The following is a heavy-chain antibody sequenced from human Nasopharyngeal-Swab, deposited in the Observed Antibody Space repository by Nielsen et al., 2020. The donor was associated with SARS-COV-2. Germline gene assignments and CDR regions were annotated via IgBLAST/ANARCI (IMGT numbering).Heavy chain of an antibody. CDR1: GFTFDDYG. D-gene: IGHD3-3*01. V-gene: IGHV3-20*04. J-gene: IGHJ6*02. CDR2: INWNGGST. Sequence: GESLKISCAASGFTFDDYGMSWVRQAPEKGLEWVSGINWNGGSTGYADSVKGRFTISRDNAKNSLYLQMNSLRAEDTALYYCARDGRITIFGVVTADYYGMDVWGQGTTVTVSS. CDR3: ARDGRITIFGVVTADYYGMDV.